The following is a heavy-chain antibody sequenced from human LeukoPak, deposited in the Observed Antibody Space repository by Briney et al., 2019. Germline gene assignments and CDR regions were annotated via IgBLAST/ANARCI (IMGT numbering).Heavy chain of an antibody. CDR3: ARVYNSFGLLY. CDR1: GYTFNNYA. CDR2: ISAYNGNT. Sequence: ASVKVSCKASGYTFNNYAITWVRQAPGQGPEWMEWISAYNGNTNYAQNLQGRVTMTTDTSTSTAYMELRSLSSDDTAVYYCARVYNSFGLLYWGQGTLVTVSS. V-gene: IGHV1-18*01. J-gene: IGHJ4*02. D-gene: IGHD5-18*01.